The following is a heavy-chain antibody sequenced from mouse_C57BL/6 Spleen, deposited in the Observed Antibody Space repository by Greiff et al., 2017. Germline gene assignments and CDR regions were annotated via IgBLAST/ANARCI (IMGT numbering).Heavy chain of an antibody. V-gene: IGHV10-3*01. J-gene: IGHJ3*01. CDR3: VREPSLYYGSSPWFAY. Sequence: EVKLVESGGGLVQPKGSLKLSCAASGFTFNTYAMHWVRQAPGKGLEWVARIRSKSSNYATYYADSVKDRFTISRDDSQSMLYLQMNNLKTEDTAMYCCVREPSLYYGSSPWFAYWGQGTLVTVSA. CDR2: IRSKSSNYAT. D-gene: IGHD1-1*01. CDR1: GFTFNTYA.